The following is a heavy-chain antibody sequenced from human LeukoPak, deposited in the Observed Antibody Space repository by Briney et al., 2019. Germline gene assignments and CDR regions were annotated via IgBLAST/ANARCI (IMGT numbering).Heavy chain of an antibody. D-gene: IGHD6-13*01. CDR2: IYTSGST. J-gene: IGHJ4*02. CDR3: ARGGSSSSLNHFDY. Sequence: SETLSLTCTVSGGSISSGSYYWSWLRQPAGKGLEWVGRIYTSGSTNYNPSLKSRVTMSVNTSKNQFSLNLSSVTAADTAVYYCARGGSSSSLNHFDYWGQGTLVTVSP. CDR1: GGSISSGSYY. V-gene: IGHV4-61*02.